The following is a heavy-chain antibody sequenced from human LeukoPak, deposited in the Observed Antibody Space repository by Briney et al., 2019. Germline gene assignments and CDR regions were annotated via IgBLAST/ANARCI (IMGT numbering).Heavy chain of an antibody. V-gene: IGHV4-30-4*07. D-gene: IGHD5-24*01. J-gene: IGHJ4*02. CDR2: ISYSGST. CDR1: GGSISSGGYS. CDR3: AKMSTAEVCFDY. Sequence: SEPLSLTCTVSGGSISSGGYSWSWIRQPPGKGLEWIGYISYSGSTYYNPSLKSRVTMSLDTSKNQFSLKLSSVTAADTAVYYCAKMSTAEVCFDYWGQGTLVTVSS.